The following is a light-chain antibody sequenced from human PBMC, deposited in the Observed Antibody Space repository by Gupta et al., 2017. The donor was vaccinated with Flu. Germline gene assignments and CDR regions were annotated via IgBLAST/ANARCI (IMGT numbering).Light chain of an antibody. J-gene: IGLJ3*02. V-gene: IGLV2-14*01. CDR3: SSYTVSGSV. CDR2: EVS. CDR1: SSDIGAYNY. Sequence: QSALTQPASVPASPGQSITFHCTGTSSDIGAYNYVSWYQHHPNNTPKLMLYEVSNRPSGVSNRFSGSKSGNTASLTISGLQAEDEAYCYCSSYTVSGSVFGGGTKVAVL.